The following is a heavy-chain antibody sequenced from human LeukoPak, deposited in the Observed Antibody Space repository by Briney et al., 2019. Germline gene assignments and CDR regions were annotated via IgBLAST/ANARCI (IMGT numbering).Heavy chain of an antibody. CDR2: ISSSSSYI. CDR3: ARLFRGAMVLGPYFDY. V-gene: IGHV3-21*01. Sequence: GGSLRLSCAASGFTFSSDSMNWVRQAPGKGLEWVSSISSSSSYIYYADSVKGRFTISRDNAKNSLYLQMNSLRAEDTAVYYCARLFRGAMVLGPYFDYWGQGTLVTVSS. J-gene: IGHJ4*02. D-gene: IGHD5-18*01. CDR1: GFTFSSDS.